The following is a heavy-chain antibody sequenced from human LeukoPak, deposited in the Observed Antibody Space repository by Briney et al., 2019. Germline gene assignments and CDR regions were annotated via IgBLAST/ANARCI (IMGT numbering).Heavy chain of an antibody. CDR3: ARMRKQVGSRYFDP. D-gene: IGHD1-26*01. V-gene: IGHV3-53*01. CDR1: EFSVSTSY. Sequence: GGSLRLSCVASEFSVSTSYMTWVRQAPGKGLEWVSVIYSGGNTYYADSVKGRFIISRDISRNIVYLQMNSLRVEDMAVYYCARMRKQVGSRYFDPWGQGTLVTVSS. CDR2: IYSGGNT. J-gene: IGHJ5*02.